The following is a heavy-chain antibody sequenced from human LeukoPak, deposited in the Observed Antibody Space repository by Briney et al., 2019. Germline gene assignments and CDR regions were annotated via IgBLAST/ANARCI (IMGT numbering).Heavy chain of an antibody. CDR2: ISTSNNYI. Sequence: PGGSLRLSCAASGFTFSSYSMNWVRQAPGKGLEWVSSISTSNNYIYYADSVKGRFISSRDNTKNSLYLQMNSLRAEDTAIYYCARDLRIVSGSYLDYWGQGTLVTVSS. CDR1: GFTFSSYS. V-gene: IGHV3-21*01. CDR3: ARDLRIVSGSYLDY. D-gene: IGHD1-26*01. J-gene: IGHJ4*02.